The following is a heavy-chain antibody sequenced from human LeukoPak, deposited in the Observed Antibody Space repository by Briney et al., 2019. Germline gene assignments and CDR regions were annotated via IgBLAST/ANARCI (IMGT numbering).Heavy chain of an antibody. J-gene: IGHJ4*02. D-gene: IGHD1-26*01. CDR2: IKQDGSEK. CDR1: GFTFSSYG. V-gene: IGHV3-7*01. CDR3: AKIVTYFDY. Sequence: GGSLRLSCAASGFTFSSYGMSWVRQAPGKGLEWVANIKQDGSEKYYVDSVKGRFTISRDNAKNSLYLQMNSLRAEDTAVYYCAKIVTYFDYWGQGTLVTVSS.